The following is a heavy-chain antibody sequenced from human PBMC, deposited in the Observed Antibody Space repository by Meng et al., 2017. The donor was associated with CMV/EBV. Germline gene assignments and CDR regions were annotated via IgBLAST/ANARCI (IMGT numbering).Heavy chain of an antibody. J-gene: IGHJ6*02. CDR2: MNPNSGNT. D-gene: IGHD3-3*01. V-gene: IGHV1-8*01. Sequence: ASVTVSCKASGYTFTSYDINWVRQATGQGLEWMGWMNPNSGNTGYAQKFQGRVTMTRNTSISTAYMELNSLRSEDTAVYYCARVKKYDFRSGYYTHNGMDVWGQGTTVTVSS. CDR3: ARVKKYDFRSGYYTHNGMDV. CDR1: GYTFTSYD.